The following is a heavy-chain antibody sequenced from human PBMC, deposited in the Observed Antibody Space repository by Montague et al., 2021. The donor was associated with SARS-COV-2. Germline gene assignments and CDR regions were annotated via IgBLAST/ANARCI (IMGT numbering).Heavy chain of an antibody. D-gene: IGHD3-10*01. CDR3: ARGARQGYGFRLGSFDS. V-gene: IGHV4-34*01. J-gene: IGHJ4*02. CDR1: GGSFTGYS. CDR2: INRSGST. Sequence: SETLSLTCAVDGGSFTGYSWNWIRQPPGKGLEWIGEINRSGSTNYNPSLKSRVTMSVDTSKNQFSLKLSSVTAADTAVYYCARGARQGYGFRLGSFDSWGQGTLVTVSS.